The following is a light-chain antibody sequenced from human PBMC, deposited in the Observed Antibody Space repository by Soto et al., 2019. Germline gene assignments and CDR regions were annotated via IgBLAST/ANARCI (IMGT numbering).Light chain of an antibody. CDR3: QQYVGPRFK. CDR1: QSFSSSY. J-gene: IGKJ5*01. CDR2: GTS. Sequence: EIVLTQSPDTLSLSPGERATLSCRASQSFSSSYLAWYQQRPGQPPRLLIYGTSKRATGIPDRFSGSGFDKAFTLTISRLDPEDSEVDYCQQYVGPRFKFGKGTRLEI. V-gene: IGKV3-20*01.